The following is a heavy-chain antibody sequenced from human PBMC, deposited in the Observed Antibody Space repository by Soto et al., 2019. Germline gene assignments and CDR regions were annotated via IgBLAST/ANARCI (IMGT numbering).Heavy chain of an antibody. CDR3: ARSLSYMVLVPAAREVYSGMDV. J-gene: IGHJ6*02. Sequence: QVQLVESGGGVVQPGRSLRLSCAASGFIFSTYAMHWVRQAPGKGLEWVAVISYDGSNKKYAESVKGRLTISRDNSKNTLYLQMNSLRAEDTAVYYCARSLSYMVLVPAAREVYSGMDVWGQGTTVTVSS. CDR2: ISYDGSNK. CDR1: GFIFSTYA. D-gene: IGHD2-2*01. V-gene: IGHV3-30-3*01.